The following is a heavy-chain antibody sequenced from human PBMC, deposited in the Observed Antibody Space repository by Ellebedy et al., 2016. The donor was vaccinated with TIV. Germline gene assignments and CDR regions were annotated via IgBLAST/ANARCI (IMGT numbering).Heavy chain of an antibody. CDR3: ARDRSNIAATGRGVDY. CDR1: GITFSSSG. Sequence: GESLKISCAASGITFSSSGMSWVRQAPGKGLEWVSTISGSGDSTYYADSVKGRFTISRGNSNNILYLQRNGLRVEDTAVYYCARDRSNIAATGRGVDYWGQGTLVIVSS. V-gene: IGHV3-23*01. D-gene: IGHD6-13*01. J-gene: IGHJ4*02. CDR2: ISGSGDST.